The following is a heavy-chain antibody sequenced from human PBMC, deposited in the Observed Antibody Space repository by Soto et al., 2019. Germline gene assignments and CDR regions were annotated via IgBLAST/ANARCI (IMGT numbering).Heavy chain of an antibody. CDR3: AKDIVVVPAAIQVGYDAFDI. Sequence: PGGSLRLSCAASGFTFSSYAMSWVRQAPGKGLEWVSAISGSGGSTYYADSVKGRFTISRDNSKNTLYLQMNSLRAEDTAVYYCAKDIVVVPAAIQVGYDAFDIWGQGTMVTVSS. J-gene: IGHJ3*02. D-gene: IGHD2-2*01. V-gene: IGHV3-23*01. CDR1: GFTFSSYA. CDR2: ISGSGGST.